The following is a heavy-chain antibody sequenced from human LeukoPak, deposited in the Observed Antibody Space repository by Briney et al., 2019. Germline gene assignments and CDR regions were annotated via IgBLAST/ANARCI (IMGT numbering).Heavy chain of an antibody. D-gene: IGHD4-17*01. CDR1: GYTFTTYS. Sequence: ASVKVSCKASGYTFTTYSINWMQQAPGQGLEWMGWISGYNSNTNYTQKFQGRVTMTTDTSTSTAYMELRSLRSDDTAVYYCARPKHDYGDYRDAFDLWGQGTVVTVSS. V-gene: IGHV1-18*01. CDR3: ARPKHDYGDYRDAFDL. CDR2: ISGYNSNT. J-gene: IGHJ3*01.